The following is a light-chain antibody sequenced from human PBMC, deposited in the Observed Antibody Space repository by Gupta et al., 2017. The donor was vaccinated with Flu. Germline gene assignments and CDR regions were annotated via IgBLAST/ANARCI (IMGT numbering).Light chain of an antibody. V-gene: IGKV3-11*01. CDR1: QNVQNY. CDR2: DTS. Sequence: ERATLTYRDSQNVQNYLAWYQQKPGQAPRLLMYDTSNRATGIPGRFSGSGSGTDFSLTISSLEPEDFAFYYCQQRKNWPPITFGQGTRLEIK. CDR3: QQRKNWPPIT. J-gene: IGKJ5*01.